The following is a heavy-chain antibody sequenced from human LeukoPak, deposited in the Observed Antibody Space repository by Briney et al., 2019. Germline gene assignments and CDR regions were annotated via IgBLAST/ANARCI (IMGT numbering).Heavy chain of an antibody. J-gene: IGHJ4*02. CDR3: ARDPDSYYDILTGIDY. Sequence: GGSLRLSCAASGFSFSNYHMNWVRQAPGKGLEWVSYISSSSGTIYYADSVQGRFTISRDNVKNSLYLQMNSLRAEDTAVYYCARDPDSYYDILTGIDYWGQGTLVTVSS. D-gene: IGHD3-9*01. V-gene: IGHV3-48*01. CDR1: GFSFSNYH. CDR2: ISSSSGTI.